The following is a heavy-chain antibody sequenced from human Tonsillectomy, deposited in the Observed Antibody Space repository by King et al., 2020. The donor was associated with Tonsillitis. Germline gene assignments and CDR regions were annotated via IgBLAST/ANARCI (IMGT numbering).Heavy chain of an antibody. J-gene: IGHJ3*02. CDR2: IHPNSGGT. Sequence: QLVQSGAEVKKPGALVKVSCKASGYTFTGYYIHWVRQAPGQGLEWMGWIHPNSGGTNYAQRFQGRVTMTRDTSIRIAYMELSRLRSDDTAVYYCARDLGYSGYDGAFNIWGQGTMVTVSS. CDR1: GYTFTGYY. CDR3: ARDLGYSGYDGAFNI. V-gene: IGHV1-2*02. D-gene: IGHD5-12*01.